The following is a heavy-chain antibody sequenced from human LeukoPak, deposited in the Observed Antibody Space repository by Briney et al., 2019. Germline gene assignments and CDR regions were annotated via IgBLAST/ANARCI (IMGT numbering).Heavy chain of an antibody. J-gene: IGHJ4*02. CDR1: GGSISSYY. V-gene: IGHV4-59*01. D-gene: IGHD5-24*01. CDR3: ARGRDGYNYRFFDY. Sequence: KPSETLSLTCTVSGGSISSYYWSWNRQPPGKGLEWIGYIYYSGSTYYNPSLKSRVTISVDTSTNQFSLKLRSVTAADTAVYYCARGRDGYNYRFFDYWGQGTLVTVSS. CDR2: IYYSGST.